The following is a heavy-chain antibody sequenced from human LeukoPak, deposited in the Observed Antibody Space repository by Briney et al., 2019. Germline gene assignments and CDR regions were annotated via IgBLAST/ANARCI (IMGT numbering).Heavy chain of an antibody. CDR1: GGSISSSSYY. V-gene: IGHV4-39*07. CDR2: IYYSGST. D-gene: IGHD3-10*01. CDR3: ARVDYGSGSYHPGFDY. J-gene: IGHJ4*02. Sequence: PSETLSLTCTVSGGSISSSSYYWGWIRQPPGKGLEWIGSIYYSGSTYYNPSLKSQVTISVDTSKNQFSLKLSSVTAADTAVYYCARVDYGSGSYHPGFDYWGQGTLVTVSS.